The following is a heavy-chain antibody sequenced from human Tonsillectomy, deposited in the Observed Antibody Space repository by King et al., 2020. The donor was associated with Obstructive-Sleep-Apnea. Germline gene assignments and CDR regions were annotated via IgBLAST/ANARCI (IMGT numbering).Heavy chain of an antibody. Sequence: VQLVESGAEVKKPGASVKVSCKVSGYTLTELSMHWVRQAPGKGLEWMGGFDPEDGETIYAQKFQGRVTMTEDTSTDTAYMGLSSLRSEDTAVYYCATAVVGYYYDSSAILRLPFDPWGQGTLVTVSS. D-gene: IGHD3-22*01. CDR3: ATAVVGYYYDSSAILRLPFDP. V-gene: IGHV1-24*01. CDR1: GYTLTELS. CDR2: FDPEDGET. J-gene: IGHJ5*02.